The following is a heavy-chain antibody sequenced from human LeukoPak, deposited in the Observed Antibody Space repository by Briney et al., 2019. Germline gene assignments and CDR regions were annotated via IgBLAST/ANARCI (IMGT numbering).Heavy chain of an antibody. D-gene: IGHD6-13*01. CDR1: GFTFSSYW. V-gene: IGHV3-74*01. CDR2: IKSDGSRT. CDR3: SAGPNFDY. J-gene: IGHJ4*02. Sequence: PGGPLRLSCAASGFTFSSYWMHWVRPAPGKGLVWVSRIKSDGSRTDYADSVKGRFTISRDNAKNTLYLQMNSLRAEDTAVYYCSAGPNFDYWGQGMLVTVSS.